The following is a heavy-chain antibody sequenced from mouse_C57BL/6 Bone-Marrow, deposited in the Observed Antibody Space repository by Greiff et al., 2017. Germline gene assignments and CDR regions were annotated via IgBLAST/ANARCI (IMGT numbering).Heavy chain of an antibody. CDR2: IYPRSGNT. Sequence: QVQLQQSGAELARPGASVKLSCKASGYTFTSYGISWVKQRTGQGLEWIGEIYPRSGNTYYNEKFKGKATLTADKSSSTAYMELRSLTSEDSAVYFCARRGSSGYGAYWGQGTLVTVSA. CDR3: ARRGSSGYGAY. D-gene: IGHD3-2*02. CDR1: GYTFTSYG. J-gene: IGHJ3*01. V-gene: IGHV1-81*01.